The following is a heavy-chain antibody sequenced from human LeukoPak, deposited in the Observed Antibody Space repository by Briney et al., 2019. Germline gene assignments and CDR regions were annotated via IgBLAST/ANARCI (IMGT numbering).Heavy chain of an antibody. CDR3: ARAGDNCSGGTCYRWFEP. J-gene: IGHJ5*02. Sequence: PSNTLSLTCTVTGDSIRSYYWGCFRHPAGKGLQWIGRIYTSGSTSYNPSLKSRVTMSVDTSKNQFSLNLRSVTAADTAVYYCARAGDNCSGGTCYRWFEPWGQGILVTVSS. D-gene: IGHD2-15*01. CDR1: GDSIRSYY. V-gene: IGHV4-4*07. CDR2: IYTSGST.